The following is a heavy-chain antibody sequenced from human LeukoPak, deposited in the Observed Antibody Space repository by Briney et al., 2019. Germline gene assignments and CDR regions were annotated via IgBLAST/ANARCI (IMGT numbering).Heavy chain of an antibody. Sequence: ASVKVSCKASGYTFSSNDINWVRQAPGQGLEWMGWISAYNGNTNYAQKLQGRVTMTTDTSTSTAYMELRSLGSDDTAVYYCARCDILTGCYYWGQGTLVTVSS. V-gene: IGHV1-18*01. CDR2: ISAYNGNT. J-gene: IGHJ4*02. D-gene: IGHD3-9*01. CDR1: GYTFSSND. CDR3: ARCDILTGCYY.